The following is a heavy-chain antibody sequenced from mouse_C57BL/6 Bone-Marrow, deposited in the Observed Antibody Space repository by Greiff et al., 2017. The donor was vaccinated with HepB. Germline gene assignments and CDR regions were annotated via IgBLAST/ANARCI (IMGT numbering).Heavy chain of an antibody. CDR2: IDPETGGT. D-gene: IGHD1-1*01. CDR1: GSTFTDYE. V-gene: IGHV1-15*01. Sequence: QVHLQQSGAELVRPGASVTLSCKASGSTFTDYEMHWVKQTPVHGLEWIGAIDPETGGTAYNQKFKGKAILTADKSSSTAYMELRRLTSEDSAVYSCTRNYESSGDWYFDVWGTWTTVTVSS. J-gene: IGHJ1*03. CDR3: TRNYESSGDWYFDV.